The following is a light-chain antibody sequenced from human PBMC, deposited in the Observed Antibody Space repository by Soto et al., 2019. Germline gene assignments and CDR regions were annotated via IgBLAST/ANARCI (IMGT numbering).Light chain of an antibody. J-gene: IGKJ2*01. CDR1: QGIGNY. CDR2: AAS. CDR3: QQRSNWPT. V-gene: IGKV1-27*01. Sequence: DIQMTQSPSSLSASVGDRVTITCRASQGIGNYLAWYQQRPGKVPKLLIYAASTLQSGVPSRFSGSGSGPDFTLTISSLQPEDVATYYCQQRSNWPTFGQGTKLEI.